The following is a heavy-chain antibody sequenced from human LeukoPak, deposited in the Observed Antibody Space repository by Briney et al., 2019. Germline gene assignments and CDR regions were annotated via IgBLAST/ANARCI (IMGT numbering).Heavy chain of an antibody. CDR3: ARVLQGYYDFWSGFNWFDP. D-gene: IGHD3-3*01. CDR1: GYTFTSYG. Sequence: ASVKVSCKASGYTFTSYGISWVRQAPGQGLEWMGWISAYNGNTNYAQKLQGRVTMTTDTSTSTAYMELRSLRSDDTAVYYCARVLQGYYDFWSGFNWFDPWGQGTLVTVSS. J-gene: IGHJ5*02. CDR2: ISAYNGNT. V-gene: IGHV1-18*01.